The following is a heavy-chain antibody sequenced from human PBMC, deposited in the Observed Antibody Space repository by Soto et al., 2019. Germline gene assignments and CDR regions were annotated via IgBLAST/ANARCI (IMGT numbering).Heavy chain of an antibody. V-gene: IGHV4-59*08. CDR2: IYYSGI. J-gene: IGHJ4*02. CDR3: ARHTPAISISDH. Sequence: SETLSLTCSVTRGSISSYYWSWIRQTPGKGLKLIAYIYYSGISYNPSLKSRVSISLDTSKNQFSLKLSSVTAADTAVYYCARHTPAISISDHWGQGTLVTVSS. CDR1: RGSISSYY. D-gene: IGHD2-15*01.